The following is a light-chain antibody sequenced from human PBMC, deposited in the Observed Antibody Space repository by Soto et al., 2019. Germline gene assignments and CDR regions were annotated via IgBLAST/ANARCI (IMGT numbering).Light chain of an antibody. CDR1: QSVSSYY. CDR2: AAS. J-gene: IGKJ5*01. CDR3: QQRSNWPPIT. Sequence: EIVRKHSPGTQSFSPWERATLCSSSSQSVSSYYLAWYQQKPGQAPRLLIYAASSRATGIPDRFSGGGSGTDSTLTISSLEPEDFAVYYCQQRSNWPPITFGQGTRLEVK. V-gene: IGKV3D-20*02.